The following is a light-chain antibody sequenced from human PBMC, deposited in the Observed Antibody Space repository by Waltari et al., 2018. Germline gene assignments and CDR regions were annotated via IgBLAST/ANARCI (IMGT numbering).Light chain of an antibody. CDR1: SSDVGGYNY. J-gene: IGLJ3*02. CDR2: EVS. CDR3: SSYTTSSTVV. Sequence: QSALTQPASVSGSPGQSITISCPGTSSDVGGYNYVSWYQQHPGKAPKLMIYEVSNRPSGLSNRFSGSKSGNTASLTISGLQAEDEADYYCSSYTTSSTVVFGGGTKLTVL. V-gene: IGLV2-14*01.